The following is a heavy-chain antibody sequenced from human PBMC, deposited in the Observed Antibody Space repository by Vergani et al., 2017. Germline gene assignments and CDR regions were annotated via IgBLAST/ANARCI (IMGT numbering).Heavy chain of an antibody. CDR2: INQSGQS. CDR3: ARRRAIREQVWLWDT. CDR1: GGPFSGYY. Sequence: QVQLQQWGAGLSKPSETLSLTCGVSGGPFSGYYWSWIRQSPGKGLEWIGEINQSGQSRNNPSLKSRVTISVDTSKHQLLLNLSSVTAADTAIYYCARRRAIREQVWLWDTWGQGTPVTVSS. J-gene: IGHJ4*02. D-gene: IGHD3-9*01. V-gene: IGHV4-34*02.